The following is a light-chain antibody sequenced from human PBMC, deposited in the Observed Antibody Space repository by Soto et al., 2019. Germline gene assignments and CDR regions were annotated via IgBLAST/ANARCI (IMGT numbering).Light chain of an antibody. J-gene: IGKJ1*01. CDR1: QSVSSS. Sequence: ETVLTQSPGTLSLSPGERATLSCRASQSVSSSSLAWYQQRPGQAPRLLMYDASTRATGIPARFSGSGSGTEFTLTISSLQSEDFAVYYCQQYNNWPPWTFGQGTKVDI. V-gene: IGKV3-15*01. CDR3: QQYNNWPPWT. CDR2: DAS.